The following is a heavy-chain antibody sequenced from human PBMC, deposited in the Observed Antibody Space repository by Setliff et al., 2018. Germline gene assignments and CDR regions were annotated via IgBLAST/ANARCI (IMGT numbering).Heavy chain of an antibody. Sequence: SETLSLTCAVSGGSISSSNWWSWVRQPPGKGLEWIGEIYHSGSTNYNPSLKSRVTISVDTSKNQFSLRLNSMTATDTAVYYCARGITSGGYWGQRFLYLDVWGRGTTVTVSS. V-gene: IGHV4-4*02. CDR3: ARGITSGGYWGQRFLYLDV. J-gene: IGHJ6*03. CDR2: IYHSGST. CDR1: GGSISSSNW. D-gene: IGHD3-22*01.